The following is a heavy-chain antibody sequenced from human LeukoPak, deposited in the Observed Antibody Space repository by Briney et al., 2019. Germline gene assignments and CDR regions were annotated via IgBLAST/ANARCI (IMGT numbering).Heavy chain of an antibody. CDR2: IRGNTGAT. V-gene: IGHV3-23*01. CDR1: GFTFKNFV. J-gene: IGHJ5*01. D-gene: IGHD2-15*01. Sequence: GGSLRLSCAASGFTFKNFVMTWVRQAPGQGLDWVSAIRGNTGATYYADSVKGRFTISRDNSKNTLYLQMNSLRAEDTAVYYCARKWWENWFDSWGQGALVTVSS. CDR3: ARKWWENWFDS.